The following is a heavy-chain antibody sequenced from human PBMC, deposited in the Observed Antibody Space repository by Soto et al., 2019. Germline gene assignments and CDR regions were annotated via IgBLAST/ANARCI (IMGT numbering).Heavy chain of an antibody. CDR2: IYHSGRT. CDR1: GGSISSGGYS. V-gene: IGHV4-30-2*01. Sequence: RQLQESGSGRVKPSQTLSLTCAVSGGSISSGGYSWIWIRQPPGKGLEWIGYIYHSGRTYYNPSLKSRVAISVDPSKNQCSLELSSVTAAVTAVYSSARVPAYGGQGTLVTVSS. CDR3: ARVPAY. J-gene: IGHJ4*02.